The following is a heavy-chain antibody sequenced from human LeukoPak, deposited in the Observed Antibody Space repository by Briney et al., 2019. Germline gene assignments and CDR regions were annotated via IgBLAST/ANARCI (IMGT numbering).Heavy chain of an antibody. CDR3: AKDLPRSSGWWGFEY. V-gene: IGHV3-23*01. D-gene: IGHD6-19*01. CDR2: FSNGGDRT. Sequence: PGGSLRLSCASSGFPFSSYDMSWVPQAPGKGLEWVSAFSNGGDRTYYVDSVKGRFTISRDNAENKLYLQMNSLRAEDTTVYYCAKDLPRSSGWWGFEYWGQGTLVTVSS. CDR1: GFPFSSYD. J-gene: IGHJ4*02.